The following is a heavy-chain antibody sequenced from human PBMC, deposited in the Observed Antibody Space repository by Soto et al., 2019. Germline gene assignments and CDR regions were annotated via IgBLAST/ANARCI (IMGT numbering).Heavy chain of an antibody. D-gene: IGHD6-19*01. CDR3: ARDSQWLFDY. CDR1: GFTFSSYG. CDR2: IWYDGSNK. V-gene: IGHV3-33*01. J-gene: IGHJ4*02. Sequence: QVQLVESGGGVVQPGRSLRLSCAASGFTFSSYGMHWVRQALGKGLEWVAVIWYDGSNKYYADSVKGRFTISRDNSKNTLYLQMNSLRAEDTAVYYCARDSQWLFDYWGQGTLVTVSS.